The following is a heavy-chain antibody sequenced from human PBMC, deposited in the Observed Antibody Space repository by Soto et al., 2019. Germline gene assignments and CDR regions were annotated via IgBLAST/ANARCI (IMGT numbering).Heavy chain of an antibody. CDR2: ISYDGSNK. CDR3: ARDPAPGSSCPDYFDS. CDR1: GFTFSSYA. D-gene: IGHD2-2*01. Sequence: QVQLVESGGGVVQPGRSLRLSCAASGFTFSSYAMHWVRQAPGKGLEWVAVISYDGSNKYYADSVKGRFTISRDNSKNTLYLQMNSLRAEDTAVYYCARDPAPGSSCPDYFDSWGQGTLVTVSS. J-gene: IGHJ4*02. V-gene: IGHV3-30-3*01.